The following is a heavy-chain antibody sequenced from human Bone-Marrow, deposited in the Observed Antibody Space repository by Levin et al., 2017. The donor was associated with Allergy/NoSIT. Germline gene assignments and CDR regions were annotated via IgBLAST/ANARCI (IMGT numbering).Heavy chain of an antibody. Sequence: GGSLRLSCAASGLTFKTFGMHWVRQTPGEGLERVASISYDGSNKYYGDSVKGRFTISRDNSRNTVYLHMNSLTAEDTALSFCAKDRQTLTQLCYAVDVWGQGTTVTV. D-gene: IGHD5-18*01. CDR2: ISYDGSNK. J-gene: IGHJ6*02. CDR1: GLTFKTFG. CDR3: AKDRQTLTQLCYAVDV. V-gene: IGHV3-30*18.